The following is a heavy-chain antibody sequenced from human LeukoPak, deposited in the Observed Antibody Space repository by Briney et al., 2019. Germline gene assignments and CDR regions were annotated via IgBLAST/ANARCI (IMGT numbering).Heavy chain of an antibody. CDR2: ISSSSSYI. J-gene: IGHJ4*02. D-gene: IGHD2-2*02. Sequence: GGSLRLSCAASGYTFSSYSMNWVRQAPGKGLEWVSSISSSSSYIYYADSVKGRFTISRDNAKNSLYLQMDSLRAEDTAVYYCARESNYCSSTSCYTSVPDPIDYWGQGTLVTVSS. CDR3: ARESNYCSSTSCYTSVPDPIDY. V-gene: IGHV3-21*01. CDR1: GYTFSSYS.